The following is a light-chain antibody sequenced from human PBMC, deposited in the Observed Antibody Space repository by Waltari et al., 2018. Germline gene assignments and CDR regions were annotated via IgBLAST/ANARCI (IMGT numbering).Light chain of an antibody. J-gene: IGKJ1*01. CDR2: DAS. Sequence: IVLTQSPGTLALSPGERATLSCRASQSVGRALAWYQQKPGPAPRLLIYDASSRTTGIPDRFRGSGSGTDFSLTISRVEPEDFAVYYCQMYVRLPVTFGQGTKVEVK. CDR1: QSVGRA. V-gene: IGKV3-20*01. CDR3: QMYVRLPVT.